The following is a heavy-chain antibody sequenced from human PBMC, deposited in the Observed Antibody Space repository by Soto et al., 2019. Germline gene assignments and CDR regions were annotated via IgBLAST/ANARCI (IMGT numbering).Heavy chain of an antibody. Sequence: QVHLVQSGAEVRQPGASVNVSCTFSGGPFTGYTFSWLRQAAGQGFEWMGRIIPVVGLAEPAQRVQDRLTLTADTSTYPSYMELSSLRFDDTAVYFCVRDAGSEINWFAPWGQGTRVTVSS. J-gene: IGHJ5*02. CDR1: GGPFTGYT. CDR3: VRDAGSEINWFAP. CDR2: IIPVVGLA. V-gene: IGHV1-69*08. D-gene: IGHD3-10*01.